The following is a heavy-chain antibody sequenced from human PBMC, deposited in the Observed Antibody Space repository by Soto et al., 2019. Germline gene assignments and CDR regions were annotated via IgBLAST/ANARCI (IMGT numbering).Heavy chain of an antibody. J-gene: IGHJ4*02. CDR3: EREDYYDTGYYVV. V-gene: IGHV4-4*07. D-gene: IGHD3-9*01. CDR1: GRSMSGYY. Sequence: SETLSLTCTVSGRSMSGYYWSWIRQPAGERLEWIGRIYTSGTTDFNPSLKGRVTMSVDTSKNQFSLKLTSVTAADTALYYCEREDYYDTGYYVVWGQGTQVTVSS. CDR2: IYTSGTT.